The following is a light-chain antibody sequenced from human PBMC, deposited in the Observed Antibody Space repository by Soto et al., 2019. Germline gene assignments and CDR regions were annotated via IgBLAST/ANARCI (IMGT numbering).Light chain of an antibody. CDR2: EVN. J-gene: IGLJ2*01. V-gene: IGLV2-14*01. Sequence: QSALTQPASVSGSPGQSITISCTGTSSDIASYKFVSWFQHHPGKAPKLLIYEVNNRPSGISNRFSGSKSGNTASLTISGLQPEDEANYYCSSYAGSDIFVFGGGTKLTVL. CDR3: SSYAGSDIFV. CDR1: SSDIASYKF.